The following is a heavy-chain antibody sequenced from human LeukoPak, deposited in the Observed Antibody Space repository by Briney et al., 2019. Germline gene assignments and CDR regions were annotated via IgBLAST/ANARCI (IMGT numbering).Heavy chain of an antibody. CDR1: GGTFSSYA. D-gene: IGHD3-10*01. Sequence: EASVKVSCKASGGTFSSYAISWVRQAPGQGLEWMGGIIPIFGTANYAQKFQGRVTITADESTSTAYMELSSLRSEDTAVYYCARLITMVRRGFDIWGQGTMVTVSS. CDR2: IIPIFGTA. J-gene: IGHJ3*02. V-gene: IGHV1-69*13. CDR3: ARLITMVRRGFDI.